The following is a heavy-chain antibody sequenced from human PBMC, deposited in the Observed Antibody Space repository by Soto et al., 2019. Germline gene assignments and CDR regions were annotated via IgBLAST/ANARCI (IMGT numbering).Heavy chain of an antibody. CDR3: LNTWPS. CDR2: IKSKRAGGTI. CDR1: GFTFNDAY. J-gene: IGHJ4*02. Sequence: EVQLVESGGGLVNAGGSLRLSCTASGFTFNDAYMTWVRQAPGKGLEWVGRIKSKRAGGTIAYTAYGKGRFTISRDDAKQTLYFQMSSLSKDDTTGDYCLNTWPSGGQATRVTASS. V-gene: IGHV3-15*01. D-gene: IGHD5-12*01.